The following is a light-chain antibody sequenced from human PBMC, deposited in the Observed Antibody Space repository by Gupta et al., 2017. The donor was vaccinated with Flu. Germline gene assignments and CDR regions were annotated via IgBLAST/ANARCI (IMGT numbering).Light chain of an antibody. CDR3: GAGDSGMGDGV. J-gene: IGLJ3*02. V-gene: IGLV1-51*01. CDR1: SSNVGSNY. CDR2: DNG. Sequence: KDTSTCGGSSSNVGSNYVYWNQQCPGTAPKLLIYDNGKRHTDIPDRFSGTKSGTSATVGTTGLQTGDEADYYCGAGDSGMGDGVFGGGTKLTVL.